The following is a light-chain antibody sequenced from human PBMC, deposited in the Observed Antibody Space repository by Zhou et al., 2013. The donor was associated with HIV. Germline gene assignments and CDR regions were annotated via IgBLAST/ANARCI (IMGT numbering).Light chain of an antibody. J-gene: IGKJ2*01. CDR1: QTVGNN. CDR2: GAS. Sequence: EVEMTQSPVTLSVSPGEGATLSCRASQTVGNNLAWYRHKPGQAPRLLIYGASTRATGIPARFSGSGSGTEFTLTISSLQPEDFATYYCQQSYSNPRAFGQGTKLEIK. CDR3: QQSYSNPRA. V-gene: IGKV3-15*01.